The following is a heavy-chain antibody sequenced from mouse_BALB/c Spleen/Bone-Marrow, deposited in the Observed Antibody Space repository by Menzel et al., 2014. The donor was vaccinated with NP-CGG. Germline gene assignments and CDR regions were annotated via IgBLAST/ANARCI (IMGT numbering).Heavy chain of an antibody. CDR2: ILPGSGSI. CDR1: GYTFSSYW. CDR3: ASRYDTMDY. J-gene: IGHJ4*01. V-gene: IGHV1-9*01. Sequence: QVQLKDSGAELMEPGASVKISCKATGYTFSSYWIEWVKQRPGHGLEWIGEILPGSGSIKYNEKFKGKATFTADTSSNTAYMQLSSLTSEDSAVYYCASRYDTMDYWGQGTSVTVSS.